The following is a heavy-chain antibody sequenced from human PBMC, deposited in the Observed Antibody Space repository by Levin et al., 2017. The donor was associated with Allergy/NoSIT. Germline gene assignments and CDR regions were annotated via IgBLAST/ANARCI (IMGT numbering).Heavy chain of an antibody. J-gene: IGHJ4*02. CDR2: TSYDGSHK. Sequence: GGSLRLSCAASGFTFSSYAMHWVRQAPGKGLDWVAVTSYDGSHKYYADSVKGRFTISRDNSKNTLYLQMNSLRAEDTAVYYCARVGRGDGDFDYWGQGTLVTVSS. CDR1: GFTFSSYA. V-gene: IGHV3-30-3*01. D-gene: IGHD2-21*02. CDR3: ARVGRGDGDFDY.